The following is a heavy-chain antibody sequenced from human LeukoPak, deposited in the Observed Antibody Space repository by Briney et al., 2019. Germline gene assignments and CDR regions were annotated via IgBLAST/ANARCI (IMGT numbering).Heavy chain of an antibody. J-gene: IGHJ6*03. CDR2: IKQDGSEK. V-gene: IGHV3-7*01. CDR1: GFTFSSYW. D-gene: IGHD3-10*01. CDR3: ARSVEAGYMDV. Sequence: GGSLRLSCAASGFTFSSYWMSWVRKAPGKGLEWVAHIKQDGSEKYYVDSVRGRFTISRDNAKNSLYLQMNSLSAEDTAVYYCARSVEAGYMDVWGKGTTVTISS.